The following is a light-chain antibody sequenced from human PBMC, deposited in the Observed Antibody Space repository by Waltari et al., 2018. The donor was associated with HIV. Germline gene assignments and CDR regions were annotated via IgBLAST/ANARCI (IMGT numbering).Light chain of an antibody. CDR3: SSYTSSSTYVI. CDR2: EVS. Sequence: QSALTQPPSVSASPGQSVTISCTGGSSDVGGYNRVSGYQQPPGTAPKLIIYEVSNRPSGVPDRFSGSKSGNTASLTISGLQPEDEADYFCSSYTSSSTYVIFGGGTKLTVL. J-gene: IGLJ2*01. CDR1: SSDVGGYNR. V-gene: IGLV2-18*02.